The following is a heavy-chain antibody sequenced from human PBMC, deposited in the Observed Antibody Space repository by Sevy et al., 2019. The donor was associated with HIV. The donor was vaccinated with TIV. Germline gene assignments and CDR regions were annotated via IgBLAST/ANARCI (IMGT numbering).Heavy chain of an antibody. J-gene: IGHJ4*02. D-gene: IGHD3-22*01. V-gene: IGHV3-30-3*01. CDR3: ARDPGAYGYYYYFDY. Sequence: GESLKISCAASGFTFSNYAMHWVRQAPGKGLEWVAIISYDGSNKYYADSVKGRFTISRDNSKNMLYLQMNSLRAEDTAVYYCARDPGAYGYYYYFDYWGQGTLVTVSS. CDR2: ISYDGSNK. CDR1: GFTFSNYA.